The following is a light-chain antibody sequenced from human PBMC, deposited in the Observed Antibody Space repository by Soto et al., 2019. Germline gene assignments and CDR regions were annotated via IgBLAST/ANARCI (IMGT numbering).Light chain of an antibody. CDR1: QSVSSN. Sequence: EIVMTQSPATLSVSPGERATLSCRASQSVSSNLAWYQHKPGQAPRLLIYGASTRATGIPARFSGSGSGTEFNLTISSRQSEDFAVYYCNQYNNRPLTFGGGTKLEIK. CDR2: GAS. J-gene: IGKJ4*01. V-gene: IGKV3-15*01. CDR3: NQYNNRPLT.